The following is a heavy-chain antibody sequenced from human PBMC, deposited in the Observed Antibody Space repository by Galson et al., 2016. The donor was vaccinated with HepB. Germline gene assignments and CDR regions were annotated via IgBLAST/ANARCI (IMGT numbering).Heavy chain of an antibody. J-gene: IGHJ5*02. D-gene: IGHD4-17*01. CDR3: VRDGADYGTFGP. CDR2: IYYSGST. Sequence: TLSLTCTVSGGSISTNFWSWIRQSPGKGLEWIGYIYYSGSTNYNPSLKSRATISVDTSKNQFSLKLSYVTAADTAVYYCVRDGADYGTFGPWGQGTLVTVSS. V-gene: IGHV4-59*01. CDR1: GGSISTNF.